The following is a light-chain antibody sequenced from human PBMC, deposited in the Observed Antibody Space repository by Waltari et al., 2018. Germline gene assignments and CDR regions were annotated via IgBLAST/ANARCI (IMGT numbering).Light chain of an antibody. Sequence: QSALTQPASVSGSPGQSITISCSGTSSDIGAYKHVSWYQQHPGKAPKLMIYEVSNRPSGGSNRVAGSKSGNTAALTISGLQADDESHYYCTSFTSSATWVFGGGTKVTVL. J-gene: IGLJ3*02. CDR1: SSDIGAYKH. V-gene: IGLV2-14*01. CDR3: TSFTSSATWV. CDR2: EVS.